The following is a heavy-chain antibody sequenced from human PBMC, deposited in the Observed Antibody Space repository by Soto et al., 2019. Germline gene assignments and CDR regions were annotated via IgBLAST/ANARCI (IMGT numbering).Heavy chain of an antibody. CDR1: GFTFDDYA. D-gene: IGHD4-17*01. CDR2: ISYNSDTI. J-gene: IGHJ4*02. V-gene: IGHV3-9*01. CDR3: ATSDYGDYDGSFDH. Sequence: EVQLVESGGGLVQPGRSLRLSCAASGFTFDDYAMYCVRQAPGKGLEWVSHISYNSDTIGYADSVKGRFTISRDNAKNSLYLQMNSLRAEDTALYYCATSDYGDYDGSFDHWGQGTLVTVSS.